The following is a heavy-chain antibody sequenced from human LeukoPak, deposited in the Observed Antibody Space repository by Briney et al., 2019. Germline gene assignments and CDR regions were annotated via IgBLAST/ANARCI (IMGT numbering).Heavy chain of an antibody. CDR1: GVSISSGDYY. V-gene: IGHV4-30-4*01. D-gene: IGHD3-22*01. J-gene: IGHJ5*02. CDR2: MYYSGST. CDR3: ARPYYYDSRIDP. Sequence: SETLSLTCTVSGVSISSGDYYWSWIRQPPGKGLEWIGYMYYSGSTYYNPSLKSRVTISADTSKNQFSLKLSSVTAADTAVYYCARPYYYDSRIDPWGQGTRVTVSS.